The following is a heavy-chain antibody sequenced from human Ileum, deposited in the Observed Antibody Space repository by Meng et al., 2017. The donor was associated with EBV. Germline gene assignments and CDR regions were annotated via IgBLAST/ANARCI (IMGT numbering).Heavy chain of an antibody. J-gene: IGHJ4*02. CDR3: ARAGNGGSYYFTY. V-gene: IGHV1-18*01. CDR1: GYTFSNYG. D-gene: IGHD1-26*01. Sequence: QIRVVPVGAEVKTPGGSVKVSCKASGYTFSNYGISWLRQAPGQGLEWMGWISAYNGNTNYAQNLQGRVTMTTDTSTGTAYMEVRSLRSDDTAVYYCARAGNGGSYYFTYWGQGTLVTVSS. CDR2: ISAYNGNT.